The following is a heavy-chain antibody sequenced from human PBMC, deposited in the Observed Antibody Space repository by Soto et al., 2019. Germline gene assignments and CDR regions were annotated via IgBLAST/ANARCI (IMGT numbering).Heavy chain of an antibody. V-gene: IGHV3-48*01. Sequence: GGSLRLSCAASGFTFSSYSMNWVRQAPGKGLEWVSYISSSSSTIYYADSVKGRFTITRDNAKKTLHLQMTSLRVEDTAVYYCAKDPNLSDDSAYYTSRWFESWGQGTLVTVSS. CDR3: AKDPNLSDDSAYYTSRWFES. J-gene: IGHJ5*01. CDR2: ISSSSSTI. CDR1: GFTFSSYS. D-gene: IGHD3-3*01.